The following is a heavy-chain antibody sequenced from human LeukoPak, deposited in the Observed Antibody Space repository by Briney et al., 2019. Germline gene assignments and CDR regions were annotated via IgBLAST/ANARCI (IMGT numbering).Heavy chain of an antibody. J-gene: IGHJ4*02. Sequence: GGSLRLSCAASGFTFSSYGMHWVRRAPGKGLEWVAVISYDGSNKYYADSVKGRFTISRDNSKNTLYLQMNSLRAEDTAVYYCAKGFGSGYYYGDYFDYWGQGTLVTVSS. CDR1: GFTFSSYG. CDR2: ISYDGSNK. CDR3: AKGFGSGYYYGDYFDY. V-gene: IGHV3-30*18. D-gene: IGHD3-22*01.